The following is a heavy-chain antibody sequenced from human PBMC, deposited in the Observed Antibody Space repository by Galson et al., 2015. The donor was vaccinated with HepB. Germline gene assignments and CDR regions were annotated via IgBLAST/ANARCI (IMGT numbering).Heavy chain of an antibody. D-gene: IGHD3-9*01. CDR1: GYTFTGYY. CDR3: ARGRAGIYSFDDY. V-gene: IGHV1-2*06. Sequence: SVKVSCKASGYTFTGYYVHWVRQVPGQGLEWMGRLNLNRGVTNYAHRFQGRVTVTGDTPISTAYMELSSLTSDDTAVYYCARGRAGIYSFDDYWGQGTLVTVSS. CDR2: LNLNRGVT. J-gene: IGHJ4*02.